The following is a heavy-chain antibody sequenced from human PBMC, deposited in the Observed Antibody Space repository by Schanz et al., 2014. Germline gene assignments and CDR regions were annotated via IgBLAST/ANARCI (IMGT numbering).Heavy chain of an antibody. CDR3: ARARYTGYDCSGY. CDR1: GYSFTEYF. CDR2: INPNSGET. Sequence: QVQLVQSGPAVKKPGASMKVSCLASGYSFTEYFLHWVRQAPGQGLEWMGWINPNSGETNYEQKFKRMVTLNSDTYSSTAFMELSGLTSDDTATYFCARARYTGYDCSGYWGQGTLLIVSP. V-gene: IGHV1-2*02. J-gene: IGHJ4*02. D-gene: IGHD5-12*01.